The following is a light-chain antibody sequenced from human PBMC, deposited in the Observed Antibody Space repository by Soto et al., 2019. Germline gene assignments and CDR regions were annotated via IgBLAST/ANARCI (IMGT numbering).Light chain of an antibody. CDR1: QRVSSN. CDR3: QQYNNWPYT. J-gene: IGKJ2*01. Sequence: EIVMTQSPATLSVSPGEKATLSSGASQRVSSNLAWYQQKPGQAPRLLIYGASTRATGIPARFSGSGSGTEFTLTISSLQSEDFAVYYCQQYNNWPYTFGQGTKLEIK. V-gene: IGKV3-15*01. CDR2: GAS.